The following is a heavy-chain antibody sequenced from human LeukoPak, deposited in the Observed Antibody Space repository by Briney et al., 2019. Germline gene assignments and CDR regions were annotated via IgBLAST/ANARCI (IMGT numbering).Heavy chain of an antibody. Sequence: GGSLRLSCAASGFTFSSYGMHWVRQAPGKGLEWVAVISYDGSNKYYADSVKGRFTISRDNSKNTLYLQMNSLRAEDTAVYYCAKSAAAAGTAVDYWGQGTLVTVSS. CDR2: ISYDGSNK. J-gene: IGHJ4*02. D-gene: IGHD6-13*01. CDR1: GFTFSSYG. CDR3: AKSAAAAGTAVDY. V-gene: IGHV3-30*18.